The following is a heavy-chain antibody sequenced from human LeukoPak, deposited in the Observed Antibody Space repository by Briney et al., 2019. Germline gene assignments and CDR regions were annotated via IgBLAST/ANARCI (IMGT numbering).Heavy chain of an antibody. CDR1: GFTFSSYS. J-gene: IGHJ4*02. CDR3: ARASGSYYYFDY. Sequence: GGSLRLSCAASGFTFSSYSMNWVRQAPGKGLEWVSSISSSTSYIYYADSVKGRFTISRDNAKNSLYLRMNSLRAEDTAVYYCARASGSYYYFDYWGQGTLVTVSS. CDR2: ISSSTSYI. D-gene: IGHD3-10*01. V-gene: IGHV3-21*01.